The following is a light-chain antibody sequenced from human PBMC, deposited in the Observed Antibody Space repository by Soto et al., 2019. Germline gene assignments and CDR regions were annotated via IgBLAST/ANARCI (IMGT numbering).Light chain of an antibody. Sequence: DIQLTQSPSFLSASVGDRVTITCRASQGISSYLAWYQQKPGKAPKLLIYAASTLQSWVPSRFSGSGSGTEFTLTISSLQPEDCATYYFQQLNSYPFTFGGGTKVEMK. CDR2: AAS. J-gene: IGKJ4*01. CDR1: QGISSY. CDR3: QQLNSYPFT. V-gene: IGKV1-9*01.